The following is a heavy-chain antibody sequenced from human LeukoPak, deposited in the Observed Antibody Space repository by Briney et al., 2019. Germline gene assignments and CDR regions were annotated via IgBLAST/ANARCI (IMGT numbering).Heavy chain of an antibody. CDR2: ISSSGSTI. V-gene: IGHV3-48*03. CDR3: GRVSSSGYYYFDY. D-gene: IGHD3-22*01. Sequence: GGSLRLSCAASGFTLSSYEMNWVRQAPGKGLEWVSYISSSGSTIYYAESVKGRFTISRDNAKNSLYLQMNSLRAEDTAVYYCGRVSSSGYYYFDYWGQGTLVTVSS. J-gene: IGHJ4*02. CDR1: GFTLSSYE.